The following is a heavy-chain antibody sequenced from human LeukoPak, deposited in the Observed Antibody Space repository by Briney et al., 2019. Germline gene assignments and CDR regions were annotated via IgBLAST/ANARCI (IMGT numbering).Heavy chain of an antibody. J-gene: IGHJ4*02. CDR3: ARGTYDSSGYYYGEIRFDY. D-gene: IGHD3-22*01. V-gene: IGHV1-69*06. CDR1: GGTFSSYA. Sequence: GASVKVSCKASGGTFSSYAISWVRQAPGQGLEWMGGIIPIFGTANYAQKFQGRVTITADKSTSTAYMELSSLRSEDTAVYYCARGTYDSSGYYYGEIRFDYWGQGTLVTVSS. CDR2: IIPIFGTA.